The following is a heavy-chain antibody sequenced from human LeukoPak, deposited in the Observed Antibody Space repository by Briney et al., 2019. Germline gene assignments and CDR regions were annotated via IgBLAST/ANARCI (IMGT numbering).Heavy chain of an antibody. CDR1: GFTFDDYA. D-gene: IGHD6-19*01. V-gene: IGHV3-43D*03. CDR3: AKGARASYSSGWHGGIGLDY. Sequence: PGGSLRLSCAASGFTFDDYAMHWVRQAPGKGLEWVSLISWDGGSTYYADSVKGRFTISRDNSKNSLYLQMNSLRAEDTALYYCAKGARASYSSGWHGGIGLDYWGQGTLVTVSS. J-gene: IGHJ4*02. CDR2: ISWDGGST.